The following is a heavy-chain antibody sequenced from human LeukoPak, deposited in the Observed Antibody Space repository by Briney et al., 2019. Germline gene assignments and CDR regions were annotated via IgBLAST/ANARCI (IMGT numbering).Heavy chain of an antibody. Sequence: GGSLRLSCAASGFTLSSYAMSWVRQAPGKGLEWVSSISASGGSTNYADSVKGRFTISRDNCKNTVYLQINSLRAEDTAVYYCAKVMKGSERLTMVRGVIIKTAGLYYMDVWAKGPRSPSP. D-gene: IGHD3-10*01. V-gene: IGHV3-23*01. J-gene: IGHJ6*03. CDR2: ISASGGST. CDR3: AKVMKGSERLTMVRGVIIKTAGLYYMDV. CDR1: GFTLSSYA.